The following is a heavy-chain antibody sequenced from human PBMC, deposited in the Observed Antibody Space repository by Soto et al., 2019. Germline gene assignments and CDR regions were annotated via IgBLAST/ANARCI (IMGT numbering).Heavy chain of an antibody. J-gene: IGHJ6*03. Sequence: SETLSLTCSVSGGSISSGYYWTWIRQHPGKGLEWIGYIYYSGNTYYNPSLKSRVTISVDTSKNQFSLKLSSVTAADTAVYYCASTDYVAYYMDVWGQGTTVTVSS. V-gene: IGHV4-31*03. D-gene: IGHD3-10*02. CDR2: IYYSGNT. CDR1: GGSISSGYY. CDR3: ASTDYVAYYMDV.